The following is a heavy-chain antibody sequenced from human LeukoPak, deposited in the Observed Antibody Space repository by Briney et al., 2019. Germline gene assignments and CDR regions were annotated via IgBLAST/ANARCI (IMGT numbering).Heavy chain of an antibody. CDR3: ARHYGSGSYYPSY. D-gene: IGHD1-26*01. V-gene: IGHV3-23*01. CDR2: ISGSGGST. CDR1: RFTFSSYD. J-gene: IGHJ4*02. Sequence: GGTLRLSCAASRFTFSSYDMSWVRQAPGKGLEWVSAISGSGGSTYYADSVKGRFTISRDNSKNTLYLQMNSLRAEDTAVYYCARHYGSGSYYPSYWGQGTLVTVSS.